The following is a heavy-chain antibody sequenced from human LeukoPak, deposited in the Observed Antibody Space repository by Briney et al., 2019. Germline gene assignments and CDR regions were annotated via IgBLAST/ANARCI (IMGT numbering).Heavy chain of an antibody. D-gene: IGHD3-10*01. V-gene: IGHV3-74*01. J-gene: IGHJ4*02. Sequence: PGGSLRLSCAASGFTFSSYWMHWVRQAPGKGLAWVSRINSDGSSTSYADSVKGRFTISRDNAKNTLYVQMSSLRAEDTAVYYCARGPYGSATDYWGQGTLVTVSS. CDR3: ARGPYGSATDY. CDR1: GFTFSSYW. CDR2: INSDGSST.